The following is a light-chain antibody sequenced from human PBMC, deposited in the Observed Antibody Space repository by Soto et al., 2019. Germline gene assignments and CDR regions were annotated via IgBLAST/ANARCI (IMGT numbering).Light chain of an antibody. CDR1: QSVSSN. V-gene: IGKV3D-15*01. J-gene: IGKJ1*01. Sequence: EIVMTQSPATLSVSPGERATLSCRASQSVSSNLAWYQQKPGQAPRLLIYGASTRATGIPARFSGSGSGTEFPLTISSLQSEDFSVYYCHQYNNWPPWTFGQGTKVEIK. CDR2: GAS. CDR3: HQYNNWPPWT.